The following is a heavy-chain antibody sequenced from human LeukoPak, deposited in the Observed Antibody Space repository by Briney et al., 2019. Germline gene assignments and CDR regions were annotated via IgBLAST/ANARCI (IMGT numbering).Heavy chain of an antibody. CDR2: ISGSGGIT. J-gene: IGHJ5*02. D-gene: IGHD3-22*01. CDR3: AKHDPRRVVITNWFDP. V-gene: IGHV3-23*01. Sequence: PGRSLRLSCAASGFTSSAYAISWVRQAPGKGLEWVSAISGSGGITYYADSVKGRFTISRGNSKNTLYLQMNSLRAEDTAVYYCAKHDPRRVVITNWFDPWGQGTLVTVSS. CDR1: GFTSSAYA.